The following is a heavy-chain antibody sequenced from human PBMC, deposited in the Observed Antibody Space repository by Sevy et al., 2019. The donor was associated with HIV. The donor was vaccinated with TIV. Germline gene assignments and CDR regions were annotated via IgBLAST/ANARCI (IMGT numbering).Heavy chain of an antibody. V-gene: IGHV3-11*01. CDR1: GFTFSDYF. J-gene: IGHJ6*02. CDR2: ISLSGSTI. CDR3: ARENRHCTNGMCYGYYGMDV. Sequence: GGSLRLSCAASGFTFSDYFMSWIRQAPGKGLEWISYISLSGSTIYYADSVEGRFTISRDNAKNSLYLQMNSLRAEDTAVYYCARENRHCTNGMCYGYYGMDVWGQGTTVTVSS. D-gene: IGHD2-8*01.